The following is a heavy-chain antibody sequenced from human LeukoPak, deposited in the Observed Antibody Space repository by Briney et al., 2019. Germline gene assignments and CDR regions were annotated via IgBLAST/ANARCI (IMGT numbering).Heavy chain of an antibody. CDR2: ISSSSSYI. CDR1: GFTFSSYS. V-gene: IGHV3-21*01. D-gene: IGHD3-3*01. J-gene: IGHJ3*02. Sequence: GGSLRLSCAASGFTFSSYSMNWVRRAPGKGLEWVSSISSSSSYIYYADSVKGRFTISRDNAKNSLYLQMNSLRAEDTAVYYCARDLKATIFGVVIFDAFDIWGQGTMVTVSS. CDR3: ARDLKATIFGVVIFDAFDI.